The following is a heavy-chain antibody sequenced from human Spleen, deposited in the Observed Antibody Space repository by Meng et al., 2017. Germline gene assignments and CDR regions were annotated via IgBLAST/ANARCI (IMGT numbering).Heavy chain of an antibody. CDR1: GFTFSRYT. Sequence: GESLKISCAASGFTFSRYTMNWVRQAPGKGLEWVSSISGGSGDILYADSLKGRFTISRDNAKNSVSLQMDSLRAEDTVVYYCAREAMIVVGPYYYAMDVWGQGTTVTVSS. CDR2: ISGGSGDI. V-gene: IGHV3-21*01. D-gene: IGHD3-22*01. CDR3: AREAMIVVGPYYYAMDV. J-gene: IGHJ6*02.